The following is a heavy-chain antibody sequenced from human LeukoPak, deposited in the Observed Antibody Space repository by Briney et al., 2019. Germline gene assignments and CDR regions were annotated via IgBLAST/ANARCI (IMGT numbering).Heavy chain of an antibody. CDR1: GGSLSSYY. D-gene: IGHD3-10*01. V-gene: IGHV4-59*01. Sequence: PSETLSLTCTVSGGSLSSYYWSWIRQPPGKGLEWIGYVYYSGSTNYNPSLKSRVAISIDTSKNQFSLKLSSVAAADTAMYYCARAAPSYYGSGSLGSYYYGMDVWGQGTTVTVSS. J-gene: IGHJ6*02. CDR3: ARAAPSYYGSGSLGSYYYGMDV. CDR2: VYYSGST.